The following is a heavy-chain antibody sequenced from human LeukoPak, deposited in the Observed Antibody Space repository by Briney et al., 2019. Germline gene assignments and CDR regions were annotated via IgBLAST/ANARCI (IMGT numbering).Heavy chain of an antibody. CDR1: GFTFSTYS. CDR3: AKAYSGWDYYFDY. J-gene: IGHJ4*02. D-gene: IGHD6-19*01. V-gene: IGHV3-23*01. Sequence: PGGSLRLSCAASGFTFSTYSMSWVRQAPGKRLEWVSAISGSGGSTYYADSVKGRFTISRDNSKNTLYLQMNSLRAEDTAVYYCAKAYSGWDYYFDYWGQGTLVTVSS. CDR2: ISGSGGST.